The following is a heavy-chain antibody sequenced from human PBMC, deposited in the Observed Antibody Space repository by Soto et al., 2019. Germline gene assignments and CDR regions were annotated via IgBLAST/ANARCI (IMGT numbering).Heavy chain of an antibody. D-gene: IGHD6-13*01. J-gene: IGHJ6*02. CDR3: AREGYSSSWYKQSGYYDYGMDV. CDR1: GGSISSGDYY. CDR2: IYYSGST. V-gene: IGHV4-30-4*01. Sequence: PSETLSLTCTVSGGSISSGDYYWSWIRQPPGKGLEWIGYIYYSGSTYYNPSPKSRVTISVDTSKNQFSLKLSSVTAADTAVYYCAREGYSSSWYKQSGYYDYGMDVWGQGTTVTVSS.